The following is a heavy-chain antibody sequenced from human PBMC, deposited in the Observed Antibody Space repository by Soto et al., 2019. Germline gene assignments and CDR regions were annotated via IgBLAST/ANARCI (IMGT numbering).Heavy chain of an antibody. Sequence: QVQLVQSGAEVQKPGASVKVSCKASGYTFTTYDISWVRQAPGQGLEWMGWISGNNGNTNYAQKLQGRVTMTRDTSTSTAYMDLRSLRSDDTAGYYCARGGSGSGFDYWGQGTLVTVSS. J-gene: IGHJ4*02. D-gene: IGHD3-10*01. CDR1: GYTFTTYD. CDR2: ISGNNGNT. CDR3: ARGGSGSGFDY. V-gene: IGHV1-18*04.